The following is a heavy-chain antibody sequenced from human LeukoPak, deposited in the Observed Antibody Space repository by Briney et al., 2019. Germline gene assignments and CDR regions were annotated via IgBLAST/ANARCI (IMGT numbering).Heavy chain of an antibody. CDR3: AKGFYYYDSSGFDP. V-gene: IGHV3-23*01. CDR2: ISGSGGST. D-gene: IGHD3-22*01. J-gene: IGHJ5*02. CDR1: GFTFSSYA. Sequence: PGGSLRLSCAASGFTFSSYAMSWVRLAPGKGLEWVSAISGSGGSTYYADSVKGRFTISRDNSKNTLYLQMSSLRAEDTAVYYCAKGFYYYDSSGFDPWGQGTLVTVSS.